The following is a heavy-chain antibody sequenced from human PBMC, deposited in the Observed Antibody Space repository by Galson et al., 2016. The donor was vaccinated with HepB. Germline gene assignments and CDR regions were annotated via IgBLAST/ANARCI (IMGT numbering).Heavy chain of an antibody. CDR1: GDSISSGGFY. D-gene: IGHD3-10*01. CDR2: ISNIGTT. V-gene: IGHV4-30-2*01. CDR3: ARENLVRGTAASNFDY. Sequence: TLSLTCDVSGDSISSGGFYWTWIRKPPGKGLEWIGYISNIGTTYYNPSLKSRVTISADTSKNQFSLNLESVTAADTAFYYCARENLVRGTAASNFDYWGRGTLVTVSS. J-gene: IGHJ4*02.